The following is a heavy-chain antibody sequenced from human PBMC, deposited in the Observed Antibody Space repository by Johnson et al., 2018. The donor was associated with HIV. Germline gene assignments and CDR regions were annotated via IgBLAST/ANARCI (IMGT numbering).Heavy chain of an antibody. CDR1: GFPFRNYG. J-gene: IGHJ3*01. CDR3: AKTMAQGGYAFDV. CDR2: IGGSGTNT. V-gene: IGHV3-23*04. Sequence: VQLVESGGGVVQPGRSLRLSCAASGFPFRNYGMHWVRQAPGKGLEWVSSIGGSGTNTYYPDSMKGRFTISRDNSKNSLYLQLTSLRDDDTAVYYCAKTMAQGGYAFDVWGQGTLVTVSS. D-gene: IGHD3-10*01.